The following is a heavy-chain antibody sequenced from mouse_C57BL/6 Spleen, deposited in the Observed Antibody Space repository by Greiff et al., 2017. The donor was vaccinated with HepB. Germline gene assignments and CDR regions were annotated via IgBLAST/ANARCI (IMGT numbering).Heavy chain of an antibody. D-gene: IGHD2-3*01. J-gene: IGHJ1*03. CDR2: INPNYGTT. V-gene: IGHV1-39*01. CDR3: AREGDGPYWCFDV. CDR1: GYSFTDYN. Sequence: VQLQQSGPELVKPGASVKISCKASGYSFTDYNMNWVKQSNGKSLNWIGVINPNYGTTSYNQKFKGKATLTVDQSSSTAYMQLNSLTSEDSAVYYWAREGDGPYWCFDVWGTGATVTVSA.